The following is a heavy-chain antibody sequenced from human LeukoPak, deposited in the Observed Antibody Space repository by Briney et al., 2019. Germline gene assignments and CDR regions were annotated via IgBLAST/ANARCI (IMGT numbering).Heavy chain of an antibody. CDR1: GFTFSSYA. V-gene: IGHV3-23*01. CDR2: ISGSGGST. Sequence: GGSLRLSCAASGFTFSSYAMSWVRQAPGKGLEWVSAISGSGGSTYYADSVKGRFTISRDNSKNTLYLKMNSLRAEDTAVYYCATPMVYAIHYYYYGMDVWGQGTTVTVSS. J-gene: IGHJ6*02. CDR3: ATPMVYAIHYYYYGMDV. D-gene: IGHD2-8*01.